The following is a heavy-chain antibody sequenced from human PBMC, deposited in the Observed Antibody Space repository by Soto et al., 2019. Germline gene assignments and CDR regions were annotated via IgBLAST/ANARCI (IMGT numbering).Heavy chain of an antibody. CDR3: EINKLLEYSSSSPSYYYNGMDV. D-gene: IGHD6-6*01. CDR2: ISGYNGKT. V-gene: IGHV1-18*01. Sequence: ASVKVSCKASGYSFARYGISWVRQAPGQGLEWMGWISGYNGKTKYAQNLQGRVSMTTDTSTSTAYMELRSLGSDDTAVYYCEINKLLEYSSSSPSYYYNGMDVWGQ. CDR1: GYSFARYG. J-gene: IGHJ6*02.